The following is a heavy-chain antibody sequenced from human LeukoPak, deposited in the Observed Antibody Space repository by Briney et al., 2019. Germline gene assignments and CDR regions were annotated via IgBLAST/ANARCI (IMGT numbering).Heavy chain of an antibody. J-gene: IGHJ4*02. Sequence: SETLSLTCTVSGGSISSSAYYWGWIRQPPGKGLEWIGSIYYTGSTYYNPSLKTRVTISVDTSKNQFSLKLSSVTAADTAVYYCARHTALGSPFHYWGPGTLVTVSS. D-gene: IGHD5-18*01. CDR1: GGSISSSAYY. CDR3: ARHTALGSPFHY. V-gene: IGHV4-39*01. CDR2: IYYTGST.